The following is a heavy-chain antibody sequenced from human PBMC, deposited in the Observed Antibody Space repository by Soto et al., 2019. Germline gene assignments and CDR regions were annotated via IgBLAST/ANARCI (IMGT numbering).Heavy chain of an antibody. Sequence: GASLKVSCKASGYTFTGYYMHWVREAPGQGLEWMGWINPNSGGTNYAQKFQGRVTMTRDTSISTAYMELSRLRSDDTAVYYCARDKLRTQWLPYWFAPWGQGTLVTVSS. CDR2: INPNSGGT. V-gene: IGHV1-2*02. CDR1: GYTFTGYY. D-gene: IGHD6-19*01. J-gene: IGHJ5*02. CDR3: ARDKLRTQWLPYWFAP.